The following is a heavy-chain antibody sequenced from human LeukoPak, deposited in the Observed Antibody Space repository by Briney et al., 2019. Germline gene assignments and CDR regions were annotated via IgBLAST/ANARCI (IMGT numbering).Heavy chain of an antibody. J-gene: IGHJ4*02. D-gene: IGHD6-13*01. Sequence: SETLSLTCTVSGGSFSSYYWSWIRQPAGKGLEWIGRIYTSGTTNYNPSLKSRVTMSVDTSKNQFSLKLTSVTAADTAVYYCAREATRFGHSSSCCSPIDYWGQGTRVTVPS. CDR3: AREATRFGHSSSCCSPIDY. CDR1: GGSFSSYY. V-gene: IGHV4-4*07. CDR2: IYTSGTT.